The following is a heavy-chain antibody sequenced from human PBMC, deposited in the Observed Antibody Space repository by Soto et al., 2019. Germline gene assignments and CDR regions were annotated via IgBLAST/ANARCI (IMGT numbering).Heavy chain of an antibody. CDR2: IYRSGYT. V-gene: IGHV4-38-2*01. CDR1: HFYISSRYD. CDR3: ARTHSGSYYSVFNY. D-gene: IGHD1-26*01. J-gene: IGHJ4*02. Sequence: LDTLFLTYVDSHFYISSRYDWTWLRQSPRKWLAWIESIYRSGYTSSHQSLQSSVTISVDQSKNQFFLTLTAVNAADTAVSYCARTHSGSYYSVFNYWGRGSLVTVSS.